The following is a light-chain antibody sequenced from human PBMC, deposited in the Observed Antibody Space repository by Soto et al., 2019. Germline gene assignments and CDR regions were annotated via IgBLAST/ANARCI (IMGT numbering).Light chain of an antibody. CDR3: QQYNSFPLT. CDR2: DAF. CDR1: QRISNY. V-gene: IGKV1-5*01. Sequence: DIQMTQSPSTLSASVGDRVTITCRASQRISNYLAWYQQKPGKAPRLLIYDAFSLERGVPSSFRGSGAGTEFTLSISSLQPGDFANYYCQQYNSFPLTFGPGTKVDI. J-gene: IGKJ3*01.